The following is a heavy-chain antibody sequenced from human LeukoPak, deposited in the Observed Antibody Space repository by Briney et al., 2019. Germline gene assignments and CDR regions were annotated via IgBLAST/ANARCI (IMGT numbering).Heavy chain of an antibody. V-gene: IGHV3-7*01. CDR2: VSPDGSEK. D-gene: IGHD3-10*01. CDR3: GRLFGGVSTFDF. Sequence: GGSPTLSCAPSGFIFGTFWMSCVRQGPGKGLEWVASVSPDGSEKYSVASVKGRFTISRDDDTKSMYMEMNSLSAEDAAVYYCGRLFGGVSTFDFWGQGALVIVSS. CDR1: GFIFGTFW. J-gene: IGHJ5*01.